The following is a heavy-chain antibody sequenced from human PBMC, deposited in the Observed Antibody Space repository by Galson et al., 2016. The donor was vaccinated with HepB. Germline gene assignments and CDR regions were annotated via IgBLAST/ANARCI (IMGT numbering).Heavy chain of an antibody. V-gene: IGHV3-13*04. Sequence: SLRLSCAASGITLSSYDMHWVRQATGKGLERVSVIGTTGDSYYEDSVKGRFTISRENDKNSLYLQMNSLRAEDTAVYYCARDRGSSRFDPWGQGTLVTVSS. CDR2: IGTTGDS. CDR1: GITLSSYD. CDR3: ARDRGSSRFDP. D-gene: IGHD2-2*01. J-gene: IGHJ5*02.